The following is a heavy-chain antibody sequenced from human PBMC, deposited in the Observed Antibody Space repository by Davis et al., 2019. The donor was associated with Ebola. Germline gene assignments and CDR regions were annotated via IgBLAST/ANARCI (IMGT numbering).Heavy chain of an antibody. CDR1: GYSISSGYY. V-gene: IGHV4-38-2*02. CDR3: ARGDEGSVDY. Sequence: PSETLSLTCTVSGYSISSGYYWGWIRQPPGKGLEWIGSIYHSGSTYYNPSLKSRVTISVDTSKNQFSLKLSSVTAADTAVYYCARGDEGSVDYWGQGTLVTVSS. J-gene: IGHJ4*02. D-gene: IGHD6-25*01. CDR2: IYHSGST.